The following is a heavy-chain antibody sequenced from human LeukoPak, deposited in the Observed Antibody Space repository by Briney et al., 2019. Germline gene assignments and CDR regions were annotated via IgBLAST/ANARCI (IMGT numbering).Heavy chain of an antibody. CDR1: GFTFSSYG. CDR2: IWYDGSNK. CDR3: ARNSYYYDSSGYPLGA. D-gene: IGHD3-22*01. Sequence: GGSLRLSCAASGFTFSSYGMHWVRQAPGKGLEWVAVIWYDGSNKYYADSVKGRFTISRDNSKNTLYLQMNSLRAVDTAVYYCARNSYYYDSSGYPLGAWGQGTLVTVSS. V-gene: IGHV3-33*01. J-gene: IGHJ5*02.